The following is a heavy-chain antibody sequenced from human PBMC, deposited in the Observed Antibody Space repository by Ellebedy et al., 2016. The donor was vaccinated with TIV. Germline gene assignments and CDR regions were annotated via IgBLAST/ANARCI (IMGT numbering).Heavy chain of an antibody. D-gene: IGHD3-10*01. CDR2: IKQDGSEM. V-gene: IGHV3-7*01. Sequence: GGSLRLSXAASGFTFSVYWMNWVRQAPGKGLEWVAKIKQDGSEMYHVDSVKGRFTISRDNARNSLYLQMNSLRAEDTAVCYCARDVVRGVPLVGFDIWGQGTMVTVSS. J-gene: IGHJ3*02. CDR1: GFTFSVYW. CDR3: ARDVVRGVPLVGFDI.